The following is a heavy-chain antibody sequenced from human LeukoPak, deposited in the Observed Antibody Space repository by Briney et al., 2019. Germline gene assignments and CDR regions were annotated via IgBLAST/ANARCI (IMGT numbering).Heavy chain of an antibody. CDR3: ARFGYSHGYGWGGGYYYYYMDV. CDR1: GFTFSNYW. Sequence: GGSLRLSCAASGFTFSNYWMTWVRQAPGKGLEWVANIQQDGSEKYYVDSVKGRFTIFRDNAKNSVYLQMNSLRAEDTAVYYCARFGYSHGYGWGGGYYYYYMDVWGKGTTVTVSS. J-gene: IGHJ6*03. D-gene: IGHD5-18*01. CDR2: IQQDGSEK. V-gene: IGHV3-7*01.